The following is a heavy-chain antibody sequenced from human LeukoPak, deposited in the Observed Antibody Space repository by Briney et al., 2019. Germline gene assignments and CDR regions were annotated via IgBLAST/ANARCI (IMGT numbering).Heavy chain of an antibody. V-gene: IGHV4-61*01. J-gene: IGHJ6*02. D-gene: IGHD3-10*01. Sequence: SETLSPTCTVSGGSVSNRNYYWSWIRQPPGKGLEWIGYIYYSGSTTYNSSLKSRVIISVDTSKNQFSLKLSSVTAADTAVYCCAISGAYLYGMDVWGQGTTVTVSS. CDR1: GGSVSNRNYY. CDR2: IYYSGST. CDR3: AISGAYLYGMDV.